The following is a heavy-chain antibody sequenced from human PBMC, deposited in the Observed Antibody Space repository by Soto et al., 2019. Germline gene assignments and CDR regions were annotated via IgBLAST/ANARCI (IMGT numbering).Heavy chain of an antibody. D-gene: IGHD1-26*01. CDR1: GGSITRYY. J-gene: IGHJ6*02. Sequence: SESLDLTCGVSGGSITRYYWSWIRQSPGKGLEWIGYIYYSGNTNYNPSLKSRVTISVDTSKNQFSLKLSSVTAADTAVYYCHARGPLPSAGNGEYYYYGMVVWGQGTTVTVS. CDR2: IYYSGNT. CDR3: HARGPLPSAGNGEYYYYGMVV. V-gene: IGHV4-59*01.